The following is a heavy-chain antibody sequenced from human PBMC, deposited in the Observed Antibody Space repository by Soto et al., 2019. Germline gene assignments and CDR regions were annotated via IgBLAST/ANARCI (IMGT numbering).Heavy chain of an antibody. CDR3: AGGGSGYDDAFDI. D-gene: IGHD5-12*01. V-gene: IGHV3-33*01. Sequence: QVQLVESGGGVVQPGRSLRLSCAASGFTFSSYGMHWVRQAPGKGLEWVAVIWYDGSNKYYADSVKGRFTISRDNSKNTLYLQMNGLRAEDTAVYYCAGGGSGYDDAFDIWGQGTMVTVSS. J-gene: IGHJ3*02. CDR1: GFTFSSYG. CDR2: IWYDGSNK.